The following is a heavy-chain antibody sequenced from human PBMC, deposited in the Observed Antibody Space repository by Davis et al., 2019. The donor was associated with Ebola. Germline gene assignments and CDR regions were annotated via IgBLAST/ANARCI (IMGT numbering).Heavy chain of an antibody. D-gene: IGHD1-26*01. V-gene: IGHV3-13*01. CDR1: GFTFSSYD. J-gene: IGHJ3*02. CDR2: IGTAGDT. Sequence: GESLKISCAASGFTFSSYDMSWVRHASGKGLEWVSGIGTAGDTYYPGSVKGRFTISRENAKNSLYLQMNSLRAGDTAVYYCAASIVGATGTFHIWAQGTMVTVSS. CDR3: AASIVGATGTFHI.